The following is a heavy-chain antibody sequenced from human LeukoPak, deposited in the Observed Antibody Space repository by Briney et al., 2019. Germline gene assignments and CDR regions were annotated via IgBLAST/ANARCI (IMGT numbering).Heavy chain of an antibody. Sequence: GGSLRLSCAASGFSFSNYIMTWVRQAPGKGLEWVSAISGSGGSTYYADSVKGRFTISRDNSKNTLYLQMNSLRAEDTAVYYCAKGGLDIVVVPALFLDYWGQGTLVTVSS. J-gene: IGHJ4*02. D-gene: IGHD2-2*03. CDR3: AKGGLDIVVVPALFLDY. V-gene: IGHV3-23*01. CDR2: ISGSGGST. CDR1: GFSFSNYI.